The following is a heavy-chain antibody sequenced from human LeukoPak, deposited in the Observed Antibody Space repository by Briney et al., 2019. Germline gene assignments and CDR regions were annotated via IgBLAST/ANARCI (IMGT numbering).Heavy chain of an antibody. CDR3: ARLGGIAAAGSSRSYYFDY. V-gene: IGHV4-39*01. CDR2: IYDTGST. CDR1: GDSIRSNNYY. Sequence: SETLSLTCTVSGDSIRSNNYYWGWIRQPPGKGLEWIGSIYDTGSTFYNPSLKSRVIISVDTSKNQFSLKLSSVTAADTAVYYCARLGGIAAAGSSRSYYFDYWGQGTLVTVSS. J-gene: IGHJ4*02. D-gene: IGHD6-13*01.